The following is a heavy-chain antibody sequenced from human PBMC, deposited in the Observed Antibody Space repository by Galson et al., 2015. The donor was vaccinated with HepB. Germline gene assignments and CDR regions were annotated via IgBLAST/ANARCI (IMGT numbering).Heavy chain of an antibody. CDR3: AKTTYGGSGKPYYFDS. V-gene: IGHV3-23*01. D-gene: IGHD4-23*01. J-gene: IGHJ4*02. Sequence: SLRLSCAASGFTFNKFAMTWVRQAPQAPGEGLEWVSSISSDAVNRYYTDSLKGRFTNSRDNSKSTLYLQMHSLRAEDTAVYYCAKTTYGGSGKPYYFDSWGQGTLVTVSS. CDR1: GFTFNKFA. CDR2: ISSDAVNR.